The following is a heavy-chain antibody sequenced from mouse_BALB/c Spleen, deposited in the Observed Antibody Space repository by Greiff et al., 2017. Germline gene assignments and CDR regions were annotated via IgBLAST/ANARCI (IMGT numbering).Heavy chain of an antibody. CDR1: GFTFTDYY. CDR2: IRNKANGYTT. CDR3: ATREMIYYDYDGGFTFAY. V-gene: IGHV7-3*02. J-gene: IGHJ3*01. Sequence: EVKLMESGGGLVQPGGSLRLSCATSGFTFTDYYMSWVRQPPGKALEWLGFIRNKANGYTTEYSASVKGRFTISRDNSQSILYLQMNTLRAEDSSTYYCATREMIYYDYDGGFTFAYWGQGTLVTVSA. D-gene: IGHD2-4*01.